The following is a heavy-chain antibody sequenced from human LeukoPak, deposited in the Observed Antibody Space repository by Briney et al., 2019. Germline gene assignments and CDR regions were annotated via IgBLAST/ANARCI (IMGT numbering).Heavy chain of an antibody. Sequence: GGSLRLSCAASGFTFSSYAMTWVRQAPGKGLEWVSAISGSGGTTYYADSVKGRFTISRDNSKNTLYLQMNSLRAEDTAVYYCAIDVVVVAATQSLDYWGQGTLVTVSS. CDR1: GFTFSSYA. D-gene: IGHD2-15*01. J-gene: IGHJ4*02. CDR2: ISGSGGTT. CDR3: AIDVVVVAATQSLDY. V-gene: IGHV3-23*01.